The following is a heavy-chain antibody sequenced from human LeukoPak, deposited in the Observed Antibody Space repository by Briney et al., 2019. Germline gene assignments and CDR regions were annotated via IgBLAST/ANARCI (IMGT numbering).Heavy chain of an antibody. Sequence: PSETLSLTCTVSGGSVSNYYWTWIRQSPGTGLEWIGYIYHSGSTNYNPSLKSRVTISVDTSKNQFSLKLNSVTAADTAVYYCARDHYEYYYDSSGYYVGAFDIWGQGTMVTVSS. CDR2: IYHSGST. CDR1: GGSVSNYY. D-gene: IGHD3-22*01. V-gene: IGHV4-59*02. CDR3: ARDHYEYYYDSSGYYVGAFDI. J-gene: IGHJ3*02.